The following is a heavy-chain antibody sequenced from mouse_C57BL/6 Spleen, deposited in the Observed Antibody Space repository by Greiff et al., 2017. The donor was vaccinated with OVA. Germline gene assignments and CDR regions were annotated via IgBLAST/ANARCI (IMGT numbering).Heavy chain of an antibody. CDR1: GYTFTSYW. V-gene: IGHV1-55*01. Sequence: QVQLQQPGAELVKPGASVKMSCKASGYTFTSYWITWVKQRPGQGLEWIGDIYPGSGSTNYNEKFKSKATLTVVTSSSTAYMQLSSLTSEDSAVYYCVSWYFDVWGTGTTVTVSS. J-gene: IGHJ1*03. CDR3: VSWYFDV. CDR2: IYPGSGST.